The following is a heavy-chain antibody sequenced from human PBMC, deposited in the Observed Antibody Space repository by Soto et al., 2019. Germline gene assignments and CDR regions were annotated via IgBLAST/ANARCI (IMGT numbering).Heavy chain of an antibody. CDR1: GGSISSYY. CDR3: ARTLLPSYSSGWFFDY. J-gene: IGHJ4*02. CDR2: IYYSGST. D-gene: IGHD6-19*01. V-gene: IGHV4-59*01. Sequence: PSETLSLTCTVSGGSISSYYWSWIRQPPGKGLEWIGYIYYSGSTNYNPSLKSRVTISVDTSKNQFSLKLSSVTAADTAVYYCARTLLPSYSSGWFFDYWGQGILVTVSS.